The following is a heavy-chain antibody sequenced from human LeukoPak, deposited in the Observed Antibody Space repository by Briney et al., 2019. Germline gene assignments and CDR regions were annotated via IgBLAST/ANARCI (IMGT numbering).Heavy chain of an antibody. CDR2: IRYDGSDK. Sequence: SGGSLRLSCAASGFTFSNYGMDWVRQAPGKGLEWVAFIRYDGSDKYYVDSVKGRFTISRDNSKNTLYLQMNSLRAEDTAVYYCAKESLVLRYFDWLPPLGYWGQGTLVTVSS. CDR1: GFTFSNYG. J-gene: IGHJ4*02. CDR3: AKESLVLRYFDWLPPLGY. V-gene: IGHV3-30*02. D-gene: IGHD3-9*01.